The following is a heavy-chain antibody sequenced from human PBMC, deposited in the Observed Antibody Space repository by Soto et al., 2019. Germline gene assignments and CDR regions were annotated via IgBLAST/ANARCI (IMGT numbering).Heavy chain of an antibody. J-gene: IGHJ4*02. V-gene: IGHV3-30-3*01. CDR3: ARGVFYSYGSSGYSPDY. CDR2: ISFDGSKK. CDR1: GFTSSSYV. Sequence: LRLSCEGSGFTSSSYVMHWVRQAPGKGLEWVALISFDGSKKNYADSVKGRFTISRDNSKNMMYLQMNSLRPEDTAVYYCARGVFYSYGSSGYSPDYWGQGTLVTVSS. D-gene: IGHD3-22*01.